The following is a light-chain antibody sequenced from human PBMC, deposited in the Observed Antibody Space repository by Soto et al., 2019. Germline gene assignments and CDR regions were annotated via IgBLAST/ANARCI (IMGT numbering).Light chain of an antibody. Sequence: EIVLPQSPATLSVSAGARATLSCRASQSVSGDLAWYHHKPGQAPRLLIYDASTRALDTPARVAGSGSGTEFTLSLRSLQSDDLAVYFCQQYNNWPITCGQGTRLEI. CDR3: QQYNNWPIT. V-gene: IGKV3-15*01. CDR1: QSVSGD. J-gene: IGKJ5*01. CDR2: DAS.